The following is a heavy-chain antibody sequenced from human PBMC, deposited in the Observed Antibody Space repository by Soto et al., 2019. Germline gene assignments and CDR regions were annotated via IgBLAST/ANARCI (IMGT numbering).Heavy chain of an antibody. CDR3: ARGSSRIAARPFYYYGMDV. CDR1: GGSFSCSY. V-gene: IGHV4-34*01. J-gene: IGHJ6*02. Sequence: SDTLSLTCAVYGGSFSCSYWSWIRQPPGKGLEWIGEINHSGSTNYNPSLKSRVTISVDTSKNQFSLKLSSVTAADTAVYYCARGSSRIAARPFYYYGMDVWGQGTTVT. D-gene: IGHD6-6*01. CDR2: INHSGST.